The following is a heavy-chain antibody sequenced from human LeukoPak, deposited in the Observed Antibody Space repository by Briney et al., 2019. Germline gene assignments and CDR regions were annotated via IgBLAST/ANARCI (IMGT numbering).Heavy chain of an antibody. CDR2: IYYSGTT. CDR3: ARHRGSTVTTCFDY. Sequence: SETLSLTCSVSGGSISSSNYYWGWIRQPPGKGLEWIGSIYYSGTTYYNPSLKSRVTISADMSKNHFSLNLNSVTAADTAVYYCARHRGSTVTTCFDYWGQGNLVTVSS. V-gene: IGHV4-39*01. D-gene: IGHD4-17*01. CDR1: GGSISSSNYY. J-gene: IGHJ4*02.